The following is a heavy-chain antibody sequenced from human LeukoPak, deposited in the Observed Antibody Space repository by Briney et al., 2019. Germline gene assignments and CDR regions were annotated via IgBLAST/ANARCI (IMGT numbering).Heavy chain of an antibody. CDR1: GFTFNKYA. Sequence: GGSLRLSCAASGFTFNKYAMNWVRQPPGKGLEWFLSIAGTGVSTYYADSVKRRFTLSKDNSENTLSLQLSRLRAEDSGIYYCAKAFRIVGIGNPDDAFDVWGQGTVVTVS. D-gene: IGHD1-26*01. J-gene: IGHJ3*01. CDR3: AKAFRIVGIGNPDDAFDV. V-gene: IGHV3-23*01. CDR2: IAGTGVST.